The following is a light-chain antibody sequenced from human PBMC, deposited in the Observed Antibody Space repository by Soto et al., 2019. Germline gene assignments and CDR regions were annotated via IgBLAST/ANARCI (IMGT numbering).Light chain of an antibody. CDR2: GAS. Sequence: EIVMTQSPATLSVSPGERXXLSCRASQSVSSNLAWYQQKPGQAPRLLIYGASTRATGIPARFSGSGSGTEFTLTISSLQSEDFAVYYCQQYNNWPTWTFGQGTKVEIK. V-gene: IGKV3-15*01. J-gene: IGKJ1*01. CDR3: QQYNNWPTWT. CDR1: QSVSSN.